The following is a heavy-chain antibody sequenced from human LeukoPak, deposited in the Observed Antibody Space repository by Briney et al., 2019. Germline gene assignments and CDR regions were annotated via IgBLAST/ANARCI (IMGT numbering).Heavy chain of an antibody. Sequence: GGSLRHSCVASGFTFSSYGMNWVRQAPGKGLEWVSYIDGSSRAIYYTDSVKGRFTVSRDNAKNSLFLQMNSLRDEDTAVYFCARKMALWGQGTLVTVSS. J-gene: IGHJ4*02. CDR2: IDGSSRAI. CDR1: GFTFSSYG. CDR3: ARKMAL. D-gene: IGHD5-24*01. V-gene: IGHV3-48*02.